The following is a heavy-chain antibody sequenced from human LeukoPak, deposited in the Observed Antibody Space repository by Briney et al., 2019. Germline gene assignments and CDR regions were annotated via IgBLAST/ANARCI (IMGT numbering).Heavy chain of an antibody. V-gene: IGHV4-59*12. CDR2: IYYSGST. D-gene: IGHD6-6*01. J-gene: IGHJ4*02. CDR3: ARRIAAWTYYFDY. CDR1: GGSISSYY. Sequence: SETLSLTCTVSGGSISSYYWSWIRQPPGKGLEWIGYIYYSGSTNYNPSLKSRVTISVDTSKNQFSLKLSSVTAADTAVYYCARRIAAWTYYFDYWGQGTLVTVSS.